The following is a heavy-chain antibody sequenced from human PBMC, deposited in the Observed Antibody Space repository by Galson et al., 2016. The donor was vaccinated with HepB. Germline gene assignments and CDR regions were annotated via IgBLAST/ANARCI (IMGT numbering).Heavy chain of an antibody. J-gene: IGHJ2*01. CDR2: IYPGESDT. V-gene: IGHV5-51*01. Sequence: QSGAEVKKPGESLKISCKGSGYSFNNYWIAWVRQKPGKGLEWMGAIYPGESDTRYSPSFQGQVTLSADKSIGTAYVQWRSLKASGTAMYYCSRVYDFWNGYAQNWYFDLWGRGSLVTGSS. CDR1: GYSFNNYW. D-gene: IGHD3-3*01. CDR3: SRVYDFWNGYAQNWYFDL.